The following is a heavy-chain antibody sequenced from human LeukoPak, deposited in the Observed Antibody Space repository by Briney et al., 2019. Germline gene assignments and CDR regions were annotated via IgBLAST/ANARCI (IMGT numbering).Heavy chain of an antibody. D-gene: IGHD5-18*01. J-gene: IGHJ4*02. CDR1: GFTFSSYS. CDR2: INHSGST. Sequence: GSLRLSCAASGFTFSSYSMNWVRQAPGKGLEWIGEINHSGSTNYNPSLKSRVTISVDTSKNQFSPKLSSVTAADTAVYYCARGGYSYGYTIDYWGQGTLVTVSS. CDR3: ARGGYSYGYTIDY. V-gene: IGHV4-34*01.